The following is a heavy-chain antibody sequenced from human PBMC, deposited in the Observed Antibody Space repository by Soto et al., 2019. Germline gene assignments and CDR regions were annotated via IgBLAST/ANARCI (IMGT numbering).Heavy chain of an antibody. CDR3: ARGEGSGWKLGY. D-gene: IGHD6-19*01. CDR2: IWYDGSNK. Sequence: GGSLRLSCAASGFTFSSYGMHWVRQAPGKGLEWVAVIWYDGSNKYYADSVKGRFTISRDNSKNTLYLQMNSLRAEDMAVYYCARGEGSGWKLGYWGQGTLVTVSS. V-gene: IGHV3-33*01. J-gene: IGHJ4*02. CDR1: GFTFSSYG.